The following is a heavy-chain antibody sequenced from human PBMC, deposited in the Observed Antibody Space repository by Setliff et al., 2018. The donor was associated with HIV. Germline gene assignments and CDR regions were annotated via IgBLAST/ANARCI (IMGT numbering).Heavy chain of an antibody. CDR1: GGSFSGYY. CDR3: RFTGREGAAAGEDLPYVEDVVEDV. D-gene: IGHD6-13*01. V-gene: IGHV4-34*01. Sequence: KPSETLSLTCAVYGGSFSGYYWSWNRQPPGKGLEWIGEINHSGRTNYNPSLKSRVTISVDTSKNQFSLKLSSVTAADTAVYYCRFTGREGAAAGEDLPYVEDVVEDVWGQGTTVTVS. CDR2: INHSGRT. J-gene: IGHJ6*02.